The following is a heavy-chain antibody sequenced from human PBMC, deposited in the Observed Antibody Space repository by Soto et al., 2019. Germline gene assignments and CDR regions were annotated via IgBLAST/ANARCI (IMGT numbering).Heavy chain of an antibody. V-gene: IGHV1-18*01. CDR1: GYTFTSYG. J-gene: IGHJ4*02. D-gene: IGHD3-10*01. CDR3: ARDPPRGWFGTFNY. Sequence: ASVKVSCKASGYTFTSYGISWVRQAPGQGLEWMGWISAYNGNTNYAQKLQGRVTMTTGTSTSTAYMELRSLRSDDTAVYYCARDPPRGWFGTFNYWGQGTLVTVSS. CDR2: ISAYNGNT.